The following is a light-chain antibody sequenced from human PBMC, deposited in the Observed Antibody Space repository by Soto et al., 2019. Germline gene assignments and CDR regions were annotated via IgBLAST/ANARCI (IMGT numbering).Light chain of an antibody. CDR1: QSISSW. CDR3: QQYNSSPFT. CDR2: KAS. J-gene: IGKJ3*01. Sequence: DIQMTQSPSTLSASVGDRVTITCRASQSISSWLAWYPQKPGKAPRLLISKASSLESGVPSRFSGSGSGTEFTLTISSLQPDDLATYYCQQYNSSPFTFGPGTKVDIK. V-gene: IGKV1-5*03.